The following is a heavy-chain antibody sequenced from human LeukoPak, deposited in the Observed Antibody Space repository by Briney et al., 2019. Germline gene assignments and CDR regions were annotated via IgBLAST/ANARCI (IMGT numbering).Heavy chain of an antibody. J-gene: IGHJ4*02. D-gene: IGHD3-22*01. CDR1: GFTFSSYW. V-gene: IGHV3-30*03. Sequence: GGSLRLSCAASGFTFSSYWMSWVRQAPGKGLEWVAVISYDGSNKYYADSVKGRFTISRDNSKNTLYMQMNSLRAEDTAVYYCARGAVWRYYDSSGYFNYWGQGTLVTVSS. CDR2: ISYDGSNK. CDR3: ARGAVWRYYDSSGYFNY.